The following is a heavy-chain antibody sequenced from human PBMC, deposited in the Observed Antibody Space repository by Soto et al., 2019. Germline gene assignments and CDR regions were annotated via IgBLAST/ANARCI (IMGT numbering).Heavy chain of an antibody. Sequence: SLRLSCAASGFTFSSYWMHWVRQAPGKGLVWVSRINSDGSSTSYADSVKGRFTISRDNAKNTLYLQMNSLRAEDTAVYYCARVGGYCSSTSCYASYYYYMDVWGKGTTVTVSS. CDR2: INSDGSST. CDR3: ARVGGYCSSTSCYASYYYYMDV. CDR1: GFTFSSYW. V-gene: IGHV3-74*01. J-gene: IGHJ6*03. D-gene: IGHD2-2*01.